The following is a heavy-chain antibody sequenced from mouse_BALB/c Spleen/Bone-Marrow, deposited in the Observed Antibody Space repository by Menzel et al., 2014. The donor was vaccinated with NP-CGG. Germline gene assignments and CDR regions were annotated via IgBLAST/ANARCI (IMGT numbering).Heavy chain of an antibody. CDR3: ARGDDYVSWFAY. D-gene: IGHD2-4*01. CDR1: GFTFSNYG. CDR2: INSNGGHT. Sequence: EVQRVESGGGLVQPGGSLKLSCAASGFTFSNYGMSWVRQTPDKRLELVANINSNGGHTYYPDSVKGRFTISRDNAKNTLYLQMSSLKSEDTAMYYCARGDDYVSWFAYWGQGTLVTVSA. J-gene: IGHJ3*01. V-gene: IGHV5-6-3*01.